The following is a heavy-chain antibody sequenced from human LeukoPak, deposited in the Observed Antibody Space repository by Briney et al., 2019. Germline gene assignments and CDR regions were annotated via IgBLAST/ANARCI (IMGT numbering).Heavy chain of an antibody. D-gene: IGHD3-10*01. Sequence: SETLSLTCAVYGGSFSGYYWSWIRQPPGKGLEWIGEINHSGSTNYNPSLKSRVAISVDTSKNQFSLKLSSVTAADTAVYFCARSPHIWFAERGWFDPWGQGTLVTVSS. CDR3: ARSPHIWFAERGWFDP. V-gene: IGHV4-34*01. CDR1: GGSFSGYY. J-gene: IGHJ5*02. CDR2: INHSGST.